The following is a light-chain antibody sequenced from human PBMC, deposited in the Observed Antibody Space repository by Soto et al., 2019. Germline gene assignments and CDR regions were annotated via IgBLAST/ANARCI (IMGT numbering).Light chain of an antibody. V-gene: IGKV3-20*01. CDR1: QGVSSSY. J-gene: IGKJ4*01. CDR3: QHYRTS. CDR2: GAS. Sequence: EIVLTQSPGTLSLSPGERATLSCRASQGVSSSYLAWYHQKPGQPPRLLIYGASSRTTGIPDRFSGSGSGTDFTLTITRLEPEDFAVYYCQHYRTSFGGGTKAEIK.